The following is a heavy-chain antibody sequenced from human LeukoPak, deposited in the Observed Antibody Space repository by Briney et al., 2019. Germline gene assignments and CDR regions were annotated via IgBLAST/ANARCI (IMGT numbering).Heavy chain of an antibody. CDR2: IYYSGST. CDR1: GGSISSSSYY. V-gene: IGHV4-39*01. J-gene: IGHJ4*02. D-gene: IGHD3-22*01. CDR3: ASPPMDYYDSSGYSLSDF. Sequence: SETLSLTCTVSGGSISSSSYYWGWIRQPPGKGLEWIGSIYYSGSTYYNPSLKSRVTISVDTSKNQFSLKLSSVTAADTAVYYCASPPMDYYDSSGYSLSDFWGQGTLVTISS.